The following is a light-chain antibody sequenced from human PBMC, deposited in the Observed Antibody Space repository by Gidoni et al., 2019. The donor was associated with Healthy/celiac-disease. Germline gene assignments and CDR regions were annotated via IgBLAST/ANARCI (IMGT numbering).Light chain of an antibody. Sequence: DIVITPPPLSLPVTPGEPASISCRSSQSLLHSNGYNYVDWYLQKPGQSPQLLIYLGSNRASGVPDRLSGSGSGTDLTLKISRVEAEDVGVYYCMQALQTPLTFGGGTKVEIK. J-gene: IGKJ4*01. CDR3: MQALQTPLT. CDR1: QSLLHSNGYNY. V-gene: IGKV2-28*01. CDR2: LGS.